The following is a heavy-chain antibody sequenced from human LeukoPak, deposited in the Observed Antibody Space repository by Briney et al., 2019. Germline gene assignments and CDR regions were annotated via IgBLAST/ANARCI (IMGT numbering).Heavy chain of an antibody. J-gene: IGHJ4*02. Sequence: SETLSLTCTVSGGSISSYYWSWIRQPPGKGLEWIGYIYYSGSTNYNPSLKSRVTISVDTSKNQFSLKLSSVTAADTAVYYCARVEGSGSYYHDYWGQGTLVTVSS. V-gene: IGHV4-59*01. CDR3: ARVEGSGSYYHDY. D-gene: IGHD3-10*01. CDR2: IYYSGST. CDR1: GGSISSYY.